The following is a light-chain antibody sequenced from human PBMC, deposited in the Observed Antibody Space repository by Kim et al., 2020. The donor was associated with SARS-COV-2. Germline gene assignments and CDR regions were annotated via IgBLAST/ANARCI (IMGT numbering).Light chain of an antibody. Sequence: QSAMTQPASVSGSPGQSFPISCTGTNSDVGRYNLVSWYKQLPGKAPKLIIFEVTKLPSGISDRFSGSKSGSTASLTISGLKAEDEADYYCCSYAGTNNVDFVFGGGTQLTVL. CDR1: NSDVGRYNL. V-gene: IGLV2-23*02. J-gene: IGLJ2*01. CDR3: CSYAGTNNVDFV. CDR2: EVT.